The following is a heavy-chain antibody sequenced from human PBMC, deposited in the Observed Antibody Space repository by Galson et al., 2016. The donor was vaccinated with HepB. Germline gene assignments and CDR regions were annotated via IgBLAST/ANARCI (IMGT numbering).Heavy chain of an antibody. CDR1: GFSFSSNS. CDR2: ISSSSDDI. J-gene: IGHJ3*02. Sequence: SLRLSCAASGFSFSSNSMNWVRQAPGKGLEWVSSISSSSDDIYYADSVKGRFTISRDNAKNSLYLQMNSLRGEDTAVYYCARDRYSSKGSDAFDIWGQGTMVIVS. V-gene: IGHV3-21*01. D-gene: IGHD6-13*01. CDR3: ARDRYSSKGSDAFDI.